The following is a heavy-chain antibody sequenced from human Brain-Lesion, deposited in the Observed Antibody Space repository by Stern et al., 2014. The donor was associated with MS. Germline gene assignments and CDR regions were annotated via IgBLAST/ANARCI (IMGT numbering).Heavy chain of an antibody. Sequence: MQLVESGPGLVKPSETLSLTCTVAGGSVSSTSYAWAWIRQPPGKGLEWVGAIYYSGNTYYSPSLKIQLPISLDGPKNQFPLRLRSGTAADTAVYYCAGEEDIRYCSGGSCTGNWFDPWGQGTLVTVSS. J-gene: IGHJ5*02. V-gene: IGHV4-39*01. CDR2: IYYSGNT. CDR3: AGEEDIRYCSGGSCTGNWFDP. CDR1: GGSVSSTSYA. D-gene: IGHD2-15*01.